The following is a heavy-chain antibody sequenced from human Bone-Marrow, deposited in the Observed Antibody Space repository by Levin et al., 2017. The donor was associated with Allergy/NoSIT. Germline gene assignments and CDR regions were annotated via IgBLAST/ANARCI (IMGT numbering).Heavy chain of an antibody. J-gene: IGHJ3*02. Sequence: SCAASGFTFSSYAMHWVRQAPGKGLEWVAVISYDGSNKYYADSVKGRFTISRDNSKNTLYLQMNSLRAEDTAVYYCARAFSLYYYDSSVEVPHDAFDIWGQGTMVTVSS. D-gene: IGHD3-22*01. V-gene: IGHV3-30*04. CDR1: GFTFSSYA. CDR3: ARAFSLYYYDSSVEVPHDAFDI. CDR2: ISYDGSNK.